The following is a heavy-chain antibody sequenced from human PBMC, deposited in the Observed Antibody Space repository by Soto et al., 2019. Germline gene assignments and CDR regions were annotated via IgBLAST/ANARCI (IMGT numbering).Heavy chain of an antibody. V-gene: IGHV1-18*01. D-gene: IGHD3-9*01. CDR2: ISAYNGNT. CDR1: GYTVTSSS. J-gene: IGHJ4*02. Sequence: GSVKVSCKASGYTVTSSSSSWVRQAPGQGLEWMGWISAYNGNTNYAQKLQGRVTMTTDTSTSTAYMELRSLRSDDTAVYYCARSTGYDILVWGQGTLVTVSS. CDR3: ARSTGYDILV.